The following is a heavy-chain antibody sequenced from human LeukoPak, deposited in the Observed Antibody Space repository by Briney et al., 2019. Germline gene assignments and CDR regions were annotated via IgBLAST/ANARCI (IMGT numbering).Heavy chain of an antibody. J-gene: IGHJ4*02. V-gene: IGHV3-30-3*01. Sequence: PGRSLRLSCAASGFTFTSYAMHWVRQAPGKGLEWMAFISYDGSNKYYADSVKGRFTISRDNAKNSLYLQMNSLRAEDTAVYYCARIMITFEGVIAPLNYWGQGTLVTVSS. CDR1: GFTFTSYA. CDR3: ARIMITFEGVIAPLNY. CDR2: ISYDGSNK. D-gene: IGHD3-16*02.